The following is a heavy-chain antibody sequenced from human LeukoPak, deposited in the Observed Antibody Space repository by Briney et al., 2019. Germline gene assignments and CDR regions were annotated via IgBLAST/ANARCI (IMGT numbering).Heavy chain of an antibody. CDR2: ISSSSSTI. CDR1: GFPFSSYS. V-gene: IGHV3-48*02. Sequence: QAGGSLILSCAASGFPFSSYSMNWVRQAPGKGLEWVSYISSSSSTIYYADSGKGRFTISRDNAKNSLYLQMNSLRDEDTAVYYCARDIAVTAAGVDYWGQGTLVTVSS. D-gene: IGHD2-21*02. J-gene: IGHJ4*02. CDR3: ARDIAVTAAGVDY.